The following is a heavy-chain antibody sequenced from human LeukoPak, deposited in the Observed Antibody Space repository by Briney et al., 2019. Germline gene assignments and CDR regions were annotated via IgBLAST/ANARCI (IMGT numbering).Heavy chain of an antibody. V-gene: IGHV4-61*02. Sequence: SETLSLTCTVSGGSISSGDYYWSWIRQPPGKGLEWIGRFYTSENTNYNPSLKSRVTISLDTSKNQFSLKLSSVTAADTAVYYCARDDFGVVGFAYWGQGTLVTVSS. CDR2: FYTSENT. J-gene: IGHJ4*02. CDR1: GGSISSGDYY. CDR3: ARDDFGVVGFAY. D-gene: IGHD3-3*01.